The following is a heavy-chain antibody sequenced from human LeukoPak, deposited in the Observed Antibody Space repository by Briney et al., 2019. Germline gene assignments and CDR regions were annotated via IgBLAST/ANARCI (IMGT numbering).Heavy chain of an antibody. CDR1: GGPISSYY. Sequence: SETLSLTCTVSGGPISSYYWSWLRQPAGKGLEWIGRIYTDGSTNYNPSLKSRVTMSVDTSQKQVSVKLNSVTAADTAVYYCATYRQQLAFDPWGQGTLVTVSS. J-gene: IGHJ5*02. V-gene: IGHV4-4*07. D-gene: IGHD6-13*01. CDR3: ATYRQQLAFDP. CDR2: IYTDGST.